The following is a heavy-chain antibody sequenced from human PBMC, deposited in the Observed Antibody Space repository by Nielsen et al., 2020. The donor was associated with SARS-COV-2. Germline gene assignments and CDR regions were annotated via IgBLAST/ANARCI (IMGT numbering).Heavy chain of an antibody. V-gene: IGHV3-11*04. J-gene: IGHJ4*02. CDR3: ARDSYSYGYDY. CDR2: ISSSGSTI. CDR1: GGSFSGYY. Sequence: LSLTCAVYGGSFSGYYWSWIRQAPGKGLEWVSYISSSGSTIYYADSVKGRFTISRDNAKNSLYLQMNSLRAEDTAVYYCARDSYSYGYDYWGQGTLVTVSS. D-gene: IGHD5-18*01.